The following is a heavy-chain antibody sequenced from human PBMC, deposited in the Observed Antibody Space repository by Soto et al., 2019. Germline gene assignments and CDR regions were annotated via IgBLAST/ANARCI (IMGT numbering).Heavy chain of an antibody. J-gene: IGHJ4*02. V-gene: IGHV1-3*01. CDR3: ATAGDDCSTTTCYVIDY. Sequence: ASVKVSCKASGYTFTSYAMHWVRQAPGQRLEWMGWINAGNGYTKYSQKFQGRVTVTRDTSASTAYMELSSLRSEDTAVYYCATAGDDCSTTTCYVIDYWGQGTLVTVPQ. D-gene: IGHD2-2*01. CDR1: GYTFTSYA. CDR2: INAGNGYT.